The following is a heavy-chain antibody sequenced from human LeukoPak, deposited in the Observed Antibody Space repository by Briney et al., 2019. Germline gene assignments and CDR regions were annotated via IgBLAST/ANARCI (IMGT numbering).Heavy chain of an antibody. CDR3: ARDQYGIRRDYFDY. CDR1: GFTFSDYG. D-gene: IGHD1-14*01. Sequence: GGSLRLSCAASGFTFSDYGMNWVRQAPGKGLEWVALIWYDGTNKYYVDSVKGRFTISRDNSKNTLYLQMNSLRADDTAVYYCARDQYGIRRDYFDYWGQGILVTVSS. CDR2: IWYDGTNK. J-gene: IGHJ4*02. V-gene: IGHV3-33*01.